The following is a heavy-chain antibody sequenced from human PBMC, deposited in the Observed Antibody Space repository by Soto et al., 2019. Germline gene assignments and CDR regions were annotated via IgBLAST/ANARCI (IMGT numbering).Heavy chain of an antibody. CDR1: GGSISSNNW. V-gene: IGHV4-4*02. Sequence: QVQLQESGPGLVKPSGTLSLTCAVSGGSISSNNWWIWVRQPRGKGLEWIGEIYHSGSTGYNPSFKSRGTISVDKSKNQFSLKLSSVTAADTAVYYCAGRRDGSGSLDSWGQGTLLTVSS. J-gene: IGHJ4*02. D-gene: IGHD3-10*01. CDR2: IYHSGST. CDR3: AGRRDGSGSLDS.